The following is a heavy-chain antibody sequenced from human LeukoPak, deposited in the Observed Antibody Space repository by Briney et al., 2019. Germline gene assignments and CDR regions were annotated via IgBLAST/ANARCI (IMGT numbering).Heavy chain of an antibody. CDR1: GFTFSSYG. CDR3: AKGMQWLVSNYFDY. V-gene: IGHV3-30*02. J-gene: IGHJ4*02. CDR2: IRYDGSNK. D-gene: IGHD6-19*01. Sequence: PGGSLRLSCAVSGFTFSSYGMHWVRQAPGKGLEWVAFIRYDGSNKYYADSVKGRFTISRDNSKNTLYLQMNSLRAEDTAVYYCAKGMQWLVSNYFDYWGQGTLVTVSS.